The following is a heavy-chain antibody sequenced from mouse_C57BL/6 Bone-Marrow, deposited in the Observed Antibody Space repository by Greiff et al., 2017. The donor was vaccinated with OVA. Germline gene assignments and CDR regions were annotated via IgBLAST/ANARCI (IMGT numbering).Heavy chain of an antibody. CDR3: ARAIYYGFFAY. Sequence: EVQGVESGAELVKPGASVKLSCTASGFNIKDYYMHWVKQRTEQGLEWIGRIDPEDGETKYAPEFQGKATITADTSSNTAYLQLSSLTSEDTAVYYCARAIYYGFFAYWGQGTLVTVSA. D-gene: IGHD2-2*01. CDR1: GFNIKDYY. V-gene: IGHV14-2*01. CDR2: IDPEDGET. J-gene: IGHJ3*01.